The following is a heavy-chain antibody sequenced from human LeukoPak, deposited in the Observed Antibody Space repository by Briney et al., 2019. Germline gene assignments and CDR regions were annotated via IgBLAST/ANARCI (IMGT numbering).Heavy chain of an antibody. CDR2: IYHSGST. V-gene: IGHV4-4*02. CDR3: ARVSDYYYYGMDV. J-gene: IGHJ6*02. CDR1: GGSISSSNW. Sequence: PSGTLSLTCAVSGGSISSSNWWSWVRQPPGKGLEWIGEIYHSGSTNYNPSLKSRVTISVDKSKNQFSLKLSSVTAADTAVYNCARVSDYYYYGMDVWGQGTTVTVSS.